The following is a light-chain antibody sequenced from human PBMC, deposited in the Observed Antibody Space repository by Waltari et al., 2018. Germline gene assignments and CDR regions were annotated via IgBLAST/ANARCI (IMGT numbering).Light chain of an antibody. V-gene: IGKV3-20*01. CDR2: DAS. CDR3: QHYVRLPVT. J-gene: IGKJ1*01. CDR1: QSISKY. Sequence: EIVLTQSPGTLSLSPGERATVYCRASQSISKYLAWYRLKPGQAPRLLIYDASKRATGIPDRFSGSGSGTDFSLTISRLEPEDFAVYYCQHYVRLPVTFGQGTKVEIK.